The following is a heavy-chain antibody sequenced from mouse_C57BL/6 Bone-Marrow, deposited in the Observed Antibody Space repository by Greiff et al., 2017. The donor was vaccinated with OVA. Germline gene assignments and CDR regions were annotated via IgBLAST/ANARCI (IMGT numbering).Heavy chain of an antibody. V-gene: IGHV5-6*01. Sequence: EVKLVESGGDLVKPGGSLKLSCAASGFTFSSYGMSWVRQTPDKRLEWVATISSGGSYTYYPASVKGRFTISRDNAKNTLYLQMSRLKSEDTAMYYCARPGVVGYFDYWGQGTTLTVSS. CDR2: ISSGGSYT. D-gene: IGHD1-1*01. J-gene: IGHJ2*01. CDR1: GFTFSSYG. CDR3: ARPGVVGYFDY.